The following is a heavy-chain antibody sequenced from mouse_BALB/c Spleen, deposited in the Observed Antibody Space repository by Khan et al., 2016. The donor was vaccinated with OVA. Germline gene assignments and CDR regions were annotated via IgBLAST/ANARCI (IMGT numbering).Heavy chain of an antibody. Sequence: EVELVESGGDLVKPEGSLKLSCAASGFTFSTYGMSWVRQTPDKRLEWVATISSGGSYTYYPDSVQGRFTISRDNAKNNLYLQMSSLKSEDTAMYYCASTIGTTFDYWGQGTTLTVSS. CDR3: ASTIGTTFDY. CDR2: ISSGGSYT. CDR1: GFTFSTYG. D-gene: IGHD2-14*01. V-gene: IGHV5-6*01. J-gene: IGHJ2*01.